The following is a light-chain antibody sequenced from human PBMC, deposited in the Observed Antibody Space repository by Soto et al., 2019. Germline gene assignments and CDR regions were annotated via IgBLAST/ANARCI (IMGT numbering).Light chain of an antibody. CDR1: QSVSSN. V-gene: IGKV3-15*01. J-gene: IGKJ5*01. Sequence: EILMTQSPATLSVSPGERATLSCRASQSVSSNLAWYQQKPGPAPRLLIYGASTRATGIPARFSGSGSGTEFTLTISSLQSEDFAVYYCQQYNNWPPSITFGQGTRLEIK. CDR3: QQYNNWPPSIT. CDR2: GAS.